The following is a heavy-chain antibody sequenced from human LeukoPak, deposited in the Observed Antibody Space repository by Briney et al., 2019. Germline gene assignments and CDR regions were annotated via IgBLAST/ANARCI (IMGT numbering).Heavy chain of an antibody. CDR2: ISGSGGST. CDR3: TTGILGFRYFDY. J-gene: IGHJ4*02. D-gene: IGHD3-10*01. Sequence: PGGSLRLSCAASGFTFSNYVMSWVRQAPGKGLEWVSAISGSGGSTYYADSVKGRFTISRDNSKNTLYLQMNSLRAEDTAVYYCTTGILGFRYFDYWGQGTLVTVSS. V-gene: IGHV3-23*01. CDR1: GFTFSNYV.